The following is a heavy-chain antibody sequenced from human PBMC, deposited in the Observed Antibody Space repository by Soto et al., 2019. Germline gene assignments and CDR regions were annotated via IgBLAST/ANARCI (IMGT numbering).Heavy chain of an antibody. CDR2: IDPSDSYT. CDR3: ARPFYPGYSSSWTFDY. V-gene: IGHV5-10-1*01. D-gene: IGHD6-13*01. J-gene: IGHJ4*02. CDR1: GYSFTSYW. Sequence: PGESLKISCKGSGYSFTSYWISWVRQMPGKGLEWMGRIDPSDSYTNYSPSFQGHVTISADKSISTAYLQWSSLKASDTAMYYCARPFYPGYSSSWTFDYWGQGTLVTVSS.